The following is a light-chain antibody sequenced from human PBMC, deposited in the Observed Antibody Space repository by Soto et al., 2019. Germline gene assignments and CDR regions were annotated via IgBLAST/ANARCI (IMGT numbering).Light chain of an antibody. Sequence: DIQMTQSPSTLSAYIGDRVTITCRASQTISSWLAWYQQKPGKAPKLLISKASHLESGVPSRFSGSGSGTEFTLTISGLQPDDFATYYCQQYNTFSFGQGTKVDI. CDR2: KAS. J-gene: IGKJ1*01. CDR3: QQYNTFS. CDR1: QTISSW. V-gene: IGKV1-5*03.